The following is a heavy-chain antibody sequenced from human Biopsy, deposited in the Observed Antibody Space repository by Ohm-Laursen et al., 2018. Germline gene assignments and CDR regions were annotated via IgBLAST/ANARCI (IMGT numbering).Heavy chain of an antibody. CDR3: ARDKITYCTSTSCDYFGMDV. V-gene: IGHV4-61*01. D-gene: IGHD2-2*01. CDR2: INYRGNT. CDR1: GASVTSGSYY. Sequence: TLSLTCTVSGASVTSGSYYWSWIRQAPGKTLEWIASINYRGNTNYNPSLKSRVTMSAHTSTNQFSLKLTSVTAADTAVYYCARDKITYCTSTSCDYFGMDVWGQGTTVTVSS. J-gene: IGHJ6*02.